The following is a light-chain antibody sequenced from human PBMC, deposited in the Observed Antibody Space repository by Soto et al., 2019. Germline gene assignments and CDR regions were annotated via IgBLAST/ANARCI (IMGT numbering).Light chain of an antibody. V-gene: IGKV3-11*01. CDR2: DVS. CDR3: QQRDSWPFT. Sequence: ENVLTQSPATLSLSPGEGATLSCRASESVGSDLAWYQQKPGQPPRLLIYDVSGRATGVPARFSGSGSGTDFTLTITSVEPEDFAFYYCQQRDSWPFTFGGGTKVDIK. J-gene: IGKJ4*01. CDR1: ESVGSD.